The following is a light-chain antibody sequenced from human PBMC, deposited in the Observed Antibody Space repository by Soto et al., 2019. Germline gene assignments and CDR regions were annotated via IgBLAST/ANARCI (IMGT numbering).Light chain of an antibody. CDR3: QQYDDWPPT. V-gene: IGKV3-15*01. J-gene: IGKJ1*01. Sequence: EIVMTQSPATLSVSPGDGATLSCRASQSVSFRLAWYQQKPGQAPRLLISAASSRATGVPARISGSGSGTDFTLTISSLQSEDFAVYYCQQYDDWPPTFGRGTKVDIK. CDR1: QSVSFR. CDR2: AAS.